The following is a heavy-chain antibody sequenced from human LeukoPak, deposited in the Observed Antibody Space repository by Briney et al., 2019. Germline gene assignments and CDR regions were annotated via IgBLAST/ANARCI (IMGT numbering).Heavy chain of an antibody. D-gene: IGHD3-22*01. CDR1: GFTFSSYS. CDR2: ISSSSSYI. J-gene: IGHJ4*02. Sequence: GGSLRLSCAASGFTFSSYSMNWVRQAPGKGLEWVSSISSSSSYIYYADSVKGRFTISRDNSKNSLYLQMNSLRAEDTALYYCAKDRGSGWYYFDYWGQGTLVTVSS. CDR3: AKDRGSGWYYFDY. V-gene: IGHV3-21*04.